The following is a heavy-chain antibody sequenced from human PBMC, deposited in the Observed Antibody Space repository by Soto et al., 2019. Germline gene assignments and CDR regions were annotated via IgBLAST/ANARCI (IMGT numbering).Heavy chain of an antibody. CDR1: GFTFSSYA. CDR3: ARGNWKYGYFDY. J-gene: IGHJ4*02. V-gene: IGHV3-64*01. Sequence: PGGSQRLSCAAFGFTFSSYAMHWVRQAQGKGLEYVSAISSNGGSTYYANSVKGRFTISRDNSKNTLYLQMGSLRAEDMAVYSCARGNWKYGYFDYWGQGTLVTVSS. CDR2: ISSNGGST. D-gene: IGHD1-7*01.